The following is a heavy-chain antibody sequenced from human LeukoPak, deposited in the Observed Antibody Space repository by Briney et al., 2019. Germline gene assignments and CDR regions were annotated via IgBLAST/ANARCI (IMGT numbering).Heavy chain of an antibody. J-gene: IGHJ5*02. CDR2: INPNSGGT. Sequence: ASVKVSCKASGYTFTGYYMHWVRQAPGQGLEWMGWINPNSGGTNYAQKFQGRVTMTRDTSISTAYMELSRLRSDDTAVYYCARQGDFRELFSWFYPWGQGTLVTVSS. CDR3: ARQGDFRELFSWFYP. V-gene: IGHV1-2*02. CDR1: GYTFTGYY. D-gene: IGHD3-10*01.